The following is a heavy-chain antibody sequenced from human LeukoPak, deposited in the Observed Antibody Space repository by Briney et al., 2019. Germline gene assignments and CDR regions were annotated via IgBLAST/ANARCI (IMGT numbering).Heavy chain of an antibody. Sequence: GGSLRLSCAASGFTFSSYGMHWVRQAPGKGLEWVSAISGSGGSTYYADSVKGRFTISRDNSKNTLYLQMNSLRAEDTAVYYCAKEGYGYCSGGSCYAWFDPWGQGTLVTVSS. CDR3: AKEGYGYCSGGSCYAWFDP. D-gene: IGHD2-15*01. CDR1: GFTFSSYG. J-gene: IGHJ5*02. V-gene: IGHV3-23*01. CDR2: ISGSGGST.